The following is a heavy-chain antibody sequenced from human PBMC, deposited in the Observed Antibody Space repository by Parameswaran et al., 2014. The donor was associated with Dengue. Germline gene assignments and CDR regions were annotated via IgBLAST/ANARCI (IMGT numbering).Heavy chain of an antibody. V-gene: IGHV5-51*01. J-gene: IGHJ4*02. CDR3: ARVPAGATSYYFDY. Sequence: VRQMPGKGLEWMGIIYPGDSDTRYSPSFQGQVTISADKSISTAYLQWSSLKASDTAMYYCARVPAGATSYYFDYWGQGTLVTVSS. D-gene: IGHD5-12*01. CDR2: IYPGDSDT.